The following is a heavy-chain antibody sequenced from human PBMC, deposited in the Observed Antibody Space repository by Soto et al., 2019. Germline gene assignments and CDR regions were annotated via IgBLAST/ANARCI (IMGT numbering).Heavy chain of an antibody. Sequence: GGSLRLSCAASGFTFSNYAISWVRQAPGKGLEWVSSISGSGGSTYYADSVKGRFTISRDNSKNTLYLQMNSLRAEDTAVYYCATYSGNYERYGVYYGMDVWGQGTTVTAP. CDR2: ISGSGGST. CDR3: ATYSGNYERYGVYYGMDV. CDR1: GFTFSNYA. V-gene: IGHV3-23*01. J-gene: IGHJ6*02. D-gene: IGHD1-26*01.